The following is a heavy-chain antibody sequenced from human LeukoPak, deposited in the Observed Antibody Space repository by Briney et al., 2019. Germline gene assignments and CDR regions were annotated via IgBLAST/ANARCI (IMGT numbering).Heavy chain of an antibody. CDR1: GFTFSSYG. V-gene: IGHV3-33*01. D-gene: IGHD6-13*01. J-gene: IGHJ4*02. Sequence: GRSLRLSCAASGFTFSSYGMHWVRQAPGKGLEGVAVIWYDGSNKYYADSVKGRFTISRDNSKNTLYLQMNSLRAEDTAVYYCARDRAAGAFDYWGQGTLVTVSS. CDR2: IWYDGSNK. CDR3: ARDRAAGAFDY.